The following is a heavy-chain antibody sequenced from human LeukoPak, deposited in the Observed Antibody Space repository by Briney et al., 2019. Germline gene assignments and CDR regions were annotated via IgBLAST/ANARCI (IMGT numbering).Heavy chain of an antibody. J-gene: IGHJ5*02. CDR3: ARGRLRVPRSFDP. D-gene: IGHD3-16*01. CDR1: GYTFTSYG. Sequence: ASVKVSCKASGYTFTSYGISWVRQAPGQGLEWMGWIIAYNGNTNYAQKFQGRVTMTMNTSISTAYMELSSLRSEDTAVYYCARGRLRVPRSFDPWGQGTLVTVSS. CDR2: IIAYNGNT. V-gene: IGHV1-18*01.